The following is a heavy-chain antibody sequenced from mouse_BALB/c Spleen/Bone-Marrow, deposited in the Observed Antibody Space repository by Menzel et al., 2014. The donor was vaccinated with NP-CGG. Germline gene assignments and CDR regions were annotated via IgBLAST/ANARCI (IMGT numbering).Heavy chain of an antibody. V-gene: IGHV1-14*01. Sequence: EVQGVESGLELVKPGASVEMSCKASGYTFTSYVMHWVKQKPGQGLEWIGYINPYNDGTKYNEKFKGKATLTSDKSSSTAYMELSSLTSEDSAVYYCARGGYGNVYYAMDYWGQGTSVTVSS. CDR1: GYTFTSYV. CDR3: ARGGYGNVYYAMDY. J-gene: IGHJ4*01. CDR2: INPYNDGT. D-gene: IGHD2-10*02.